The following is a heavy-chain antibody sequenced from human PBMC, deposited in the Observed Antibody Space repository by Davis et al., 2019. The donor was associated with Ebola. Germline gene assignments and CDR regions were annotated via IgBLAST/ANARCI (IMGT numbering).Heavy chain of an antibody. J-gene: IGHJ3*02. D-gene: IGHD3-22*01. Sequence: PGGSLRLSCEASGFTFSTYAIHWVRQAPGKGLEWVAVISYDGSNKYYAESVKGRFTISRDNSKNTLYLQMNSLRAEDTAVYYCARDGSGYNLNRGAFDIWGQGRMVTVSS. CDR1: GFTFSTYA. V-gene: IGHV3-30-3*01. CDR2: ISYDGSNK. CDR3: ARDGSGYNLNRGAFDI.